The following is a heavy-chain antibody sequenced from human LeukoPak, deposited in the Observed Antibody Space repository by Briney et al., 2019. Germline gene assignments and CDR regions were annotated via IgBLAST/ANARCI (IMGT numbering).Heavy chain of an antibody. CDR1: GYSISSGYY. J-gene: IGHJ4*02. Sequence: SETLSLTCTVSGYSISSGYYWGWIRQPPGKGLEWTGNIYHSGSTYYNPSLKSRVTISVDTSKNQFSLKLSSVTAADTAVYYCVRDRYSSGWYGLDYWGQGTLVTVSS. D-gene: IGHD6-19*01. CDR3: VRDRYSSGWYGLDY. V-gene: IGHV4-38-2*02. CDR2: IYHSGST.